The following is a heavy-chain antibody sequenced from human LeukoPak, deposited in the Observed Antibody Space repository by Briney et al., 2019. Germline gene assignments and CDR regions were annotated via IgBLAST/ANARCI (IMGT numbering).Heavy chain of an antibody. CDR3: ARDCRDYYYYYMDV. CDR1: GGSISSGSYY. CDR2: IYTSGST. J-gene: IGHJ6*03. V-gene: IGHV4-61*02. Sequence: PSETLSLTCTVSGGSISSGSYYWSWIRQPAGKGLEWIGRIYTSGSTNYNPSLKSRVTISVDTSKNQFSLKLSSVTAADTAVYYCARDCRDYYYYYMDVWGKGTTVTVSS.